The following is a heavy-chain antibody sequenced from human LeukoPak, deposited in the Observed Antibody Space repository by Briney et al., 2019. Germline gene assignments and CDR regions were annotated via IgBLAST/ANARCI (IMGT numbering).Heavy chain of an antibody. D-gene: IGHD1-14*01. CDR2: IYYSGST. J-gene: IGHJ6*03. CDR3: ARTPLITYYYYYYMDV. Sequence: PSETLSLTCTVSGGSISSYYWSWIRQPPGKGLEWIGYIYYSGSTNYNPSLKSRVTISVDTSKNQFSLKLSSVTAADTAVCYCARTPLITYYYYYYMDVWGKGTTVTVSS. CDR1: GGSISSYY. V-gene: IGHV4-59*01.